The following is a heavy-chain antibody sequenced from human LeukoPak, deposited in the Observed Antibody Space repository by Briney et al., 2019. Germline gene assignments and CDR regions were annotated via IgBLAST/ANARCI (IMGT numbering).Heavy chain of an antibody. D-gene: IGHD4-17*01. CDR3: ARDYADYVGYFFFDY. CDR2: ISGSGGST. CDR1: GFTFSSYA. V-gene: IGHV3-23*01. Sequence: PGGSLRLSCAASGFTFSSYAMSWVRQAPGKGLEWVSAISGSGGSTYYADSVKGRFTISRDNSKNTLYLQMNSLGAEDTAVYYCARDYADYVGYFFFDYWGQGTLVTVSS. J-gene: IGHJ4*02.